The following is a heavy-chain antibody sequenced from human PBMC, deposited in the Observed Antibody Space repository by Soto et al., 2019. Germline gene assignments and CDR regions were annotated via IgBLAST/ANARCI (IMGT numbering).Heavy chain of an antibody. Sequence: GGSLRLSCAASGFTFSDYYMSWIRQVPGKGLEWVAYISGTSDSIPYADSVKGRFTISRDNAKNSLYLQMKSLRDEDTDVYYCARVVVLTAAGKTDYWVQGTLVTFSS. J-gene: IGHJ4*02. CDR1: GFTFSDYY. CDR2: ISGTSDSI. V-gene: IGHV3-11*06. CDR3: ARVVVLTAAGKTDY. D-gene: IGHD6-13*01.